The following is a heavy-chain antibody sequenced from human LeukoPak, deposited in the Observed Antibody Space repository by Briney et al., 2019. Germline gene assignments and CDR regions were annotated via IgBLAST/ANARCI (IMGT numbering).Heavy chain of an antibody. CDR1: GYTLTGYY. CDR2: INLSAGTT. Sequence: GASVKVSCKASGYTLTGYYMHWVRQAPGQGLKWMGVINLSAGTTNYAQKFQGRVTMTRDMSTSTVYMELSSLTSEDTAVYYCAREMGVGSTMGYFYYWGQGTLVTVSS. V-gene: IGHV1-46*01. J-gene: IGHJ4*02. CDR3: AREMGVGSTMGYFYY. D-gene: IGHD1-26*01.